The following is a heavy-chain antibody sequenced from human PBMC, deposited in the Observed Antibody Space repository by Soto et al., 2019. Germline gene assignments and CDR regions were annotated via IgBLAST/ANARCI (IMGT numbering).Heavy chain of an antibody. V-gene: IGHV3-33*01. CDR2: VWYDGSKE. CDR3: ARTDWNYGTGVFDI. Sequence: QVQLVESGGGVVRPGRSLRLSCAASGFSFSTYGMYWVRQAPAGGLEWVALVWYDGSKEYYADSVKGRFTISRDNSKNTLYLQMNSLRAEDTAVYFCARTDWNYGTGVFDIWGQGTMVTVSS. CDR1: GFSFSTYG. D-gene: IGHD1-7*01. J-gene: IGHJ3*02.